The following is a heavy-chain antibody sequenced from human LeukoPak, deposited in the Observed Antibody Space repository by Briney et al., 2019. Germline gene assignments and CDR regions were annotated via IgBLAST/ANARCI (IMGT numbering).Heavy chain of an antibody. Sequence: PGGSLRLSCAASGFTFSSYWMSWVRQAPGKGLEWVANIKQDGSEKYYVDSVMGRFTISRDNAKNSLYLQMNSLRAEDTAVYYCVRGEPSIAVAAVDYWGQGTLVTVSS. CDR3: VRGEPSIAVAAVDY. V-gene: IGHV3-7*04. CDR1: GFTFSSYW. CDR2: IKQDGSEK. D-gene: IGHD6-19*01. J-gene: IGHJ4*02.